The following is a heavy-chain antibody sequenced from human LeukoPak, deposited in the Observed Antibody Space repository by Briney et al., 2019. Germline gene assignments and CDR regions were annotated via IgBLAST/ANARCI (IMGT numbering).Heavy chain of an antibody. CDR3: ARGRFHLDSSGYSSFYY. D-gene: IGHD3-22*01. CDR2: IYSGGST. Sequence: SGGSLRLSCAASGFTVSSNYMSWVRQAPGKGLEWVSVIYSGGSTYYADSVKGRFTISRDNSKNTLYLQMNSLRAEDTAVYYCARGRFHLDSSGYSSFYYWGQGTRVTVSS. J-gene: IGHJ4*02. V-gene: IGHV3-66*01. CDR1: GFTVSSNY.